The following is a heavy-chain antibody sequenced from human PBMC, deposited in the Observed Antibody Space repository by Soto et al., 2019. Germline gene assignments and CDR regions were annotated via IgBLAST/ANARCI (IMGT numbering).Heavy chain of an antibody. J-gene: IGHJ4*02. Sequence: SVKVSCKASGGTFSSYAINWLRQSPGPGLEWMGGIIPIFGTANYAQKFQGRVTITADESTSTAYMELSSLRSEDTAVYYCARALWFGELLYYFDYWGQGTLVTVSS. CDR2: IIPIFGTA. V-gene: IGHV1-69*13. CDR3: ARALWFGELLYYFDY. CDR1: GGTFSSYA. D-gene: IGHD3-10*01.